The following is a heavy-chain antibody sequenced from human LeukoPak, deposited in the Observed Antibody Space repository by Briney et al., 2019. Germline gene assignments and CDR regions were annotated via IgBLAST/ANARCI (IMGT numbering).Heavy chain of an antibody. CDR1: GGSISSSNW. Sequence: PSGTLSLTCAVSGGSISSSNWWSWVRQPPGKGLEWIGEIYHSGSTNYNPSLKSRVTISVDKSKNQFSLKLSSVTAADTAVYYCARVKGSWEQQQLVTRYFDLWGRGTLVTVSS. J-gene: IGHJ2*01. D-gene: IGHD6-13*01. V-gene: IGHV4-4*02. CDR3: ARVKGSWEQQQLVTRYFDL. CDR2: IYHSGST.